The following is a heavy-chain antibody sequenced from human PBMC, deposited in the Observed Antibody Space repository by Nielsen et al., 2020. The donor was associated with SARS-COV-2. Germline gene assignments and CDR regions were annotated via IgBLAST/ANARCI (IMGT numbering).Heavy chain of an antibody. D-gene: IGHD1-26*01. Sequence: LSLTCAASGFTFSSYAMSWVRQAPGKGLEWVAVISYDGSNKYYADSVKGRFTISRDNAKNSLYLQMNSLRAEDTAVYYCARGVGATRYYFDYWGQGTLVTVSS. V-gene: IGHV3-30*04. CDR1: GFTFSSYA. J-gene: IGHJ4*02. CDR3: ARGVGATRYYFDY. CDR2: ISYDGSNK.